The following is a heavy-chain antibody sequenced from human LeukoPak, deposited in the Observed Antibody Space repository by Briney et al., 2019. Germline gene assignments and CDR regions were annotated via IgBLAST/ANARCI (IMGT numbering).Heavy chain of an antibody. CDR3: ARVRYRLAETYIDY. V-gene: IGHV1-2*02. CDR2: INPNSGDT. J-gene: IGHJ4*02. Sequence: ASVKVSCKASGYIFTGYYMHWVRQAPGQGLEWMGWINPNSGDTNYAQKFQGRVTMTRDTSISTAYMELSRLRSDDTAVYYCARVRYRLAETYIDYWGQGTLVTVTS. D-gene: IGHD3-16*01. CDR1: GYIFTGYY.